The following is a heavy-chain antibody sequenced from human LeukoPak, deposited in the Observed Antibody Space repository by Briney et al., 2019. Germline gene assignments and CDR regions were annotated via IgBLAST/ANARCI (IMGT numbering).Heavy chain of an antibody. Sequence: ASVKVSCKASGYTFTGYYIHWVRQAPGQGLEWMGWINPNNGDTNYAQQFQGRVTMTGDTSIITAYMELSGLRSDDTALYYCAEGRDGYKYDAFDIWGQGTMVTVSS. CDR1: GYTFTGYY. CDR3: AEGRDGYKYDAFDI. D-gene: IGHD5-24*01. J-gene: IGHJ3*02. V-gene: IGHV1-2*02. CDR2: INPNNGDT.